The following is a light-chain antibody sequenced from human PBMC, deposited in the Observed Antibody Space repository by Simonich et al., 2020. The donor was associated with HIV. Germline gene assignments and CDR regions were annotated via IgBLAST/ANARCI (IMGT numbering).Light chain of an antibody. CDR2: GNS. V-gene: IGLV1-40*01. CDR1: SSNIGAGYD. CDR3: QSYDSSLSGYV. Sequence: QSVLTQPPSVSGAPGQRVTITCNGSSSNIGAGYDVNWYQQLPGTAPKLLIHGNSDRPSGVPDRFSGSKSGTSASLAITALQAEDEADYYCQSYDSSLSGYVFGTGAKVTVL. J-gene: IGLJ1*01.